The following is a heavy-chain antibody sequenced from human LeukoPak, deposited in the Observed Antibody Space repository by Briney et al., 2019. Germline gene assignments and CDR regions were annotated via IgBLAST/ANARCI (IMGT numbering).Heavy chain of an antibody. CDR1: GFTFSSYW. V-gene: IGHV3-7*01. J-gene: IGHJ4*02. CDR3: LVTTRSRGFDY. Sequence: GGSLRLSCAASGFTFSSYWMSWVRQAPGKGLEWVANIRQDGSVQNYVDSVKGRFTISRDNPKDSVYLQMSSLRAEDTAVYYCLVTTRSRGFDYWGQGTLVTVSS. D-gene: IGHD1/OR15-1a*01. CDR2: IRQDGSVQ.